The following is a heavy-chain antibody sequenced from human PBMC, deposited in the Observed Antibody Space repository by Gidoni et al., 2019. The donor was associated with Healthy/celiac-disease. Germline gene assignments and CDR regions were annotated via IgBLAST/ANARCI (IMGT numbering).Heavy chain of an antibody. CDR3: ARDPGYSSGWYYFDY. D-gene: IGHD6-19*01. Sequence: EVQLVESGGGLVQPGGSLRLSCAASGFTFSSYEMNWVRLAPGKGLEWVSYISSSGSTIYYADSVKGRFTISRDNAKNSLYLQMNSLRAEDTAVYYCARDPGYSSGWYYFDYWGQGTLVTVSS. CDR1: GFTFSSYE. V-gene: IGHV3-48*03. J-gene: IGHJ4*02. CDR2: ISSSGSTI.